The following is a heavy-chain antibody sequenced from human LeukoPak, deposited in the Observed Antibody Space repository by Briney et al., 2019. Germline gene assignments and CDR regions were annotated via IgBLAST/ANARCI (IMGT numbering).Heavy chain of an antibody. J-gene: IGHJ4*02. CDR2: ISSSGSTI. V-gene: IGHV3-48*03. CDR1: GFTFSSYE. Sequence: GGSLRLSCAASGFTFSSYEMNWVRQTPGKGLEWVSYISSSGSTIYYADSVKGRFTISRDNAKNSLYLQMNSLRAEDTAVYYCASGGVSGLPAWGQGTLVTVSS. CDR3: ASGGVSGLPA. D-gene: IGHD3-16*01.